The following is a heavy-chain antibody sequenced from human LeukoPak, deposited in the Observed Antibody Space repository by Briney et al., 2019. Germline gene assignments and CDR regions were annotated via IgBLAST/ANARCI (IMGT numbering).Heavy chain of an antibody. Sequence: ASVKVSCKASGYTFTGYYMHWVRQAPGQGLEWMGRINPNGGGTNYAQKFQDRVTMTSDTSISTAYMELSRLRSDDTAVYYCARERKITFFGVACDYWGQGTLVTVSS. CDR3: ARERKITFFGVACDY. D-gene: IGHD3-3*01. J-gene: IGHJ4*02. V-gene: IGHV1-2*06. CDR2: INPNGGGT. CDR1: GYTFTGYY.